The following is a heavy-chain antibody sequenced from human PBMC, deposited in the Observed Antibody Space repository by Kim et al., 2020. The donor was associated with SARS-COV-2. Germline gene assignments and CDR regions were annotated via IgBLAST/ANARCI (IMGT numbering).Heavy chain of an antibody. D-gene: IGHD6-19*01. J-gene: IGHJ6*02. Sequence: GGSLRLSCAASGFTVRNYALHWVRQAPVKGPELVSVISYDGTNKSYADSVRGRFTIARDKSKDTFYLNMNSLRIDDTGLYYCATDLAQCLASRYFYGMDVWGQGNTVTFSS. CDR1: GFTVRNYA. V-gene: IGHV3-30-3*01. CDR2: ISYDGTNK. CDR3: ATDLAQCLASRYFYGMDV.